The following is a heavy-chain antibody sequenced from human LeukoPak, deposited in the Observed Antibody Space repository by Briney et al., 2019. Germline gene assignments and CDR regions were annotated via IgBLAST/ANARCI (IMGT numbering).Heavy chain of an antibody. CDR1: GYTLTELS. J-gene: IGHJ4*02. Sequence: ASVKVSCKVSGYTLTELSMHWVRQAPGKGLEWMGGFDPEDGETIYAQKFQGRVTMTEDTSTDTAYMELSSLRSEDTAVYYCATILLWFGEYTNWGQGTLVIVSS. CDR2: FDPEDGET. D-gene: IGHD3-10*01. V-gene: IGHV1-24*01. CDR3: ATILLWFGEYTN.